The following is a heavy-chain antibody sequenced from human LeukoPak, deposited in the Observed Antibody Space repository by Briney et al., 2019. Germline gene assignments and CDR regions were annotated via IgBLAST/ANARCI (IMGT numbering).Heavy chain of an antibody. CDR3: ARIRRDGYNYYYYYYMDV. V-gene: IGHV3-53*01. J-gene: IGHJ6*03. D-gene: IGHD5-24*01. Sequence: GGSLRLSCAASGFTVSSNYMSWVRQAPGKGLEWVSVIYSGGSTYYADSVKGRFTISRDNPKNTLYLQMNSLRAEDTAVYYCARIRRDGYNYYYYYYMDVWGKGTTVTISS. CDR1: GFTVSSNY. CDR2: IYSGGST.